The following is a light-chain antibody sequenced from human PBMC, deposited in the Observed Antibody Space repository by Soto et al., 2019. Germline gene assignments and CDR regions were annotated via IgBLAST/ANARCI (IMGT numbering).Light chain of an antibody. CDR2: DVN. CDR1: SSDVGAYNY. V-gene: IGLV2-14*01. Sequence: QSVLTQPASVSGSPGQWITISCTGTSSDVGAYNYVSWYQQHPGKAPQLMIYDVNNRPSGVSNRFSGSKSGNTASLTISGLQAEDEADYYCSSYTPRTTLEVYGGGTKLTVL. J-gene: IGLJ2*01. CDR3: SSYTPRTTLEV.